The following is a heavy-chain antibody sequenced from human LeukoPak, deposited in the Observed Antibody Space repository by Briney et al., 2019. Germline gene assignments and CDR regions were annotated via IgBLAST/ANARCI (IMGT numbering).Heavy chain of an antibody. Sequence: PGGSLRLSCAASGFTFSSYAMSWVRQAPGKGLEWVSAISGSGGSTYYADSVKGRFTISRDNSKNTLYLQMNSLRAEDTAVYYCAKDLEGYDSSGYYKNDAFDIRGQGTMVTVSS. CDR2: ISGSGGST. CDR1: GFTFSSYA. D-gene: IGHD3-22*01. CDR3: AKDLEGYDSSGYYKNDAFDI. V-gene: IGHV3-23*01. J-gene: IGHJ3*02.